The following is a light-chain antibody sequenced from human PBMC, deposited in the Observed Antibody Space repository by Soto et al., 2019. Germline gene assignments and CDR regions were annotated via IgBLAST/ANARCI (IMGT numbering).Light chain of an antibody. J-gene: IGLJ1*01. Sequence: QSVLTQPPSASGTPGQRVCIYCYGSSSNIGSNSVQWHQQLPGTAPNLLIYADNQRPSGVPDRFSGSKSGTSASLAITGLQSGDEADYYCAAWDDSLNGFVFGTGTKVTVL. V-gene: IGLV1-44*01. CDR1: SSNIGSNS. CDR3: AAWDDSLNGFV. CDR2: ADN.